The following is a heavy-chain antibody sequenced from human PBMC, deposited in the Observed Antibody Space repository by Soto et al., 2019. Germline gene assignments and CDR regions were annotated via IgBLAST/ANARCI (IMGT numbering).Heavy chain of an antibody. J-gene: IGHJ6*03. CDR1: GGSISSSSYY. CDR2: IYYSGST. D-gene: IGHD3-10*01. Sequence: GSLRLSCTVSGGSISSSSYYWGWIRQPPGKGLEWIGSIYYSGSTYYNPSLKSRVTISVDTSKNQFSLKLRSVTAADTAVYYCASRLDRMVRGVNYPPYYYYYMDVWGKGTTVTVSS. V-gene: IGHV4-39*01. CDR3: ASRLDRMVRGVNYPPYYYYYMDV.